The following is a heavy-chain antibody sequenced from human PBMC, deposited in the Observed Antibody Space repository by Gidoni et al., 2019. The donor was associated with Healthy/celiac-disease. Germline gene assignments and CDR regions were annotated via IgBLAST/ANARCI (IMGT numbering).Heavy chain of an antibody. CDR3: AKDIRNWDYDILTGGEAFDI. Sequence: EVQLVESGGGLVQPGRSLGLSCAASGFTCDDYAMHWVRQAPWKGLDGVSGISWNSGSIGYADSVKGRFTISRDNAKNSLYLQMNSLRAEDTALYHCAKDIRNWDYDILTGGEAFDIWGQGTMVTVSS. J-gene: IGHJ3*02. D-gene: IGHD3-9*01. V-gene: IGHV3-9*01. CDR2: ISWNSGSI. CDR1: GFTCDDYA.